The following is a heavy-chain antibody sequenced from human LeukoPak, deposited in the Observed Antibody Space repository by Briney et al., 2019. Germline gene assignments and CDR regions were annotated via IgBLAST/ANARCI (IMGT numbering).Heavy chain of an antibody. V-gene: IGHV4-39*07. CDR1: GGSISSGSYY. CDR3: VRDYRGYSGYARAGFDQ. D-gene: IGHD5-12*01. J-gene: IGHJ4*02. Sequence: SETLSLTCPVSGGSISSGSYYWGWIRQPPGKGLEWIGSIYYSGSTNYNPSLKSRVTISVDTSKNQFSLKLSSVTAADTAVYYCVRDYRGYSGYARAGFDQWGQGTLVTVSS. CDR2: IYYSGST.